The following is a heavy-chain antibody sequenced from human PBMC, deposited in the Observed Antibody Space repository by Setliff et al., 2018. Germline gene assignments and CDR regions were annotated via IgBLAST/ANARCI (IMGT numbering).Heavy chain of an antibody. D-gene: IGHD3-22*01. J-gene: IGHJ5*02. CDR2: INVNSGDT. V-gene: IGHV1-2*02. CDR1: GYTFTGYY. Sequence: WASVKVSCKASGYTFTGYYIHWVRQAPGEGLEWMGCINVNSGDTNYAQKFQGRVIVTRDTSSSTAYMELRSLRPDDTAVYFCARGRIHDSSDYIGNWFDPWGQGTLVTVSS. CDR3: ARGRIHDSSDYIGNWFDP.